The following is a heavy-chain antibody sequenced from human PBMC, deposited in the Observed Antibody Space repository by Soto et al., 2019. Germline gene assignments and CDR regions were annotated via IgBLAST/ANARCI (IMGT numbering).Heavy chain of an antibody. CDR1: GFSLSTSGVG. CDR3: ARGLAALPVFAFDI. Sequence: QSTLKESGPTLVNPTQPLTLTCSFSGFSLSTSGVGVGWIRQPPGKALEWLAHIYWSGDEHYRPSLKSRLSITKDTAKNQVVLTMTNMDPVDTATYYCARGLAALPVFAFDIWGQGTMVTVSS. V-gene: IGHV2-5*01. D-gene: IGHD6-6*01. J-gene: IGHJ3*02. CDR2: IYWSGDE.